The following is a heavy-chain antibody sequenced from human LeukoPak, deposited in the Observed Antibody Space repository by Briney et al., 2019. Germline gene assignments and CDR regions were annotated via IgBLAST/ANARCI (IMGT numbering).Heavy chain of an antibody. Sequence: GGSLRLSCAASGFTFSSYGMHWVRQAPGKGLEWVAVIWYDGSNKYYADSVKGRFTISRDNSKNTLYLQMNSLRAEDTAVYYCARDPYCSNTGCYNLYYYGMDVWGQGTTVTVSS. V-gene: IGHV3-33*01. CDR3: ARDPYCSNTGCYNLYYYGMDV. CDR2: IWYDGSNK. J-gene: IGHJ6*02. CDR1: GFTFSSYG. D-gene: IGHD2-2*02.